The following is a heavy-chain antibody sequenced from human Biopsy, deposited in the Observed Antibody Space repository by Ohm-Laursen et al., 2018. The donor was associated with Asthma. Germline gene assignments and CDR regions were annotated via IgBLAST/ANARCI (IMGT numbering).Heavy chain of an antibody. CDR3: ARAGQCSSTSCYNPGWFDP. CDR2: IYYIGST. D-gene: IGHD2-2*01. Sequence: SDTLSLTCTVSGGSISSGAYYWSWVRQPPGKGLEWIGYIYYIGSTNYNPSLKSRVTISVDTSKNQFSLKLSSVTAADTAVYYCARAGQCSSTSCYNPGWFDPWGQGTLVTVSS. CDR1: GGSISSGAYY. J-gene: IGHJ5*02. V-gene: IGHV4-30-4*02.